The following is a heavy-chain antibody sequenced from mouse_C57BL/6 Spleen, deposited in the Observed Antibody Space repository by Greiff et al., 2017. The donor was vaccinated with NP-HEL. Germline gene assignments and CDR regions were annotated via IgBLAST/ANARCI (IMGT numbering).Heavy chain of an antibody. Sequence: QVQLKESGPELVKPGASVKISCKASGYAFSSSWMNWVKQRPGKGLEWFGRIYPGVGVTNYNGKFKGTATLTAAKSSSTPSMQLSGLTSEDSAVYYCAGANPYYFDDWGQGTTVTVSS. CDR1: GYAFSSSW. CDR2: IYPGVGVT. V-gene: IGHV1-82*01. CDR3: AGANPYYFDD. J-gene: IGHJ2*01. D-gene: IGHD4-1*01.